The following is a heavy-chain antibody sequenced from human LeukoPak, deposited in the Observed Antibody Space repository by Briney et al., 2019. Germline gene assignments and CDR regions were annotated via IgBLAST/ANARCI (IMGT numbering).Heavy chain of an antibody. J-gene: IGHJ4*02. CDR3: ARANPLYCSSTTCLFDY. D-gene: IGHD2-2*01. Sequence: ASVKVSCKASGYTFTGYYMHWVRQAPGQGFEWMGWINPNSGDTNYAQKFQGRVTMTRDTSISTAHMEPSRLRSDDTAMYYCARANPLYCSSTTCLFDYWGQGTLVTVSS. CDR2: INPNSGDT. V-gene: IGHV1-2*02. CDR1: GYTFTGYY.